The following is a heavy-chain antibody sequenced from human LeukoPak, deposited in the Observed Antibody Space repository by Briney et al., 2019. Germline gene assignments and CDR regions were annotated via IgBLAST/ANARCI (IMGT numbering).Heavy chain of an antibody. CDR1: VGSLSSYY. D-gene: IGHD3-22*01. CDR3: ARGPQTEYYGSGGYYYFDY. J-gene: IGHJ4*02. Sequence: SETLSLTCTVSVGSLSSYYWSSIRQPPGKGLECGGYIYYTVSTNHNPPLKSRVTISLGTSKNQFSPKLSSVTAADRAVYYCARGPQTEYYGSGGYYYFDYWGQGTLVTVSS. V-gene: IGHV4-59*12. CDR2: IYYTVST.